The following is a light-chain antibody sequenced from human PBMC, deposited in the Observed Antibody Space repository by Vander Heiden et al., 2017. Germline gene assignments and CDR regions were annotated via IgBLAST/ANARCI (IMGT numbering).Light chain of an antibody. CDR3: QQYGSSPPYT. V-gene: IGKV3-20*01. J-gene: IGKJ2*01. CDR2: GAS. Sequence: DIVLTQSPGTLSLSPGERATVSCRASQSVSSSYLAWYQQKPGQAPRLLIYGASSRATGIPDRFSGSGSGTDFTLTISRLEPEDFAVYYCQQYGSSPPYTFGQGTKLEIK. CDR1: QSVSSSY.